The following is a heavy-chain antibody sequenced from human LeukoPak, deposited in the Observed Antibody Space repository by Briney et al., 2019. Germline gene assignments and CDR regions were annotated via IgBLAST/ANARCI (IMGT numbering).Heavy chain of an antibody. CDR3: ARDALAVAGNVRDDFDY. Sequence: GGSLRLSCAASGFTFSSYWMSWVRQAPGKGLEWVANIKQDGSEKYYVDSVKGRITISRDNAKNSLYLQMNSLRAEDTAVYYCARDALAVAGNVRDDFDYWGQGTLVTVSS. CDR1: GFTFSSYW. D-gene: IGHD6-19*01. CDR2: IKQDGSEK. J-gene: IGHJ4*02. V-gene: IGHV3-7*01.